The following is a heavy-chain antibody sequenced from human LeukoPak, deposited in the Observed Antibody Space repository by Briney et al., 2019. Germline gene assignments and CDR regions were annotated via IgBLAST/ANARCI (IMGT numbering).Heavy chain of an antibody. V-gene: IGHV5-51*01. Sequence: GESLKISCKGSGYSFTSYWIGWVRQMPGKGLEWMGIIYPGDSDTRYSPSFQGQVTISADKSISTAYLQWSSLKASDTAMYYCARQRVYYYDSSGYRGDCMDVWGQGTTVTVSS. CDR2: IYPGDSDT. J-gene: IGHJ6*02. CDR3: ARQRVYYYDSSGYRGDCMDV. CDR1: GYSFTSYW. D-gene: IGHD3-22*01.